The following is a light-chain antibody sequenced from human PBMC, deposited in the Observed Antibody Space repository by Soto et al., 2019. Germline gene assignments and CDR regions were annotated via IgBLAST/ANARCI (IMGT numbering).Light chain of an antibody. Sequence: IQLTQSPSSLSASVGDRVTITCRASQGISSNLAWYQHQPGKVPKLLISAASTLPSGVPSRVSGSGSGTDFTLTISSLQPEDSASYYCQQFKSYPLTFGGGTKVEIK. CDR1: QGISSN. V-gene: IGKV1-9*01. J-gene: IGKJ4*01. CDR3: QQFKSYPLT. CDR2: AAS.